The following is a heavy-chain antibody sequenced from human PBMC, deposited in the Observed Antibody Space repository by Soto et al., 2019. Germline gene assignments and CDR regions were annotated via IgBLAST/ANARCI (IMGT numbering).Heavy chain of an antibody. CDR2: IYYSGST. Sequence: PSETLSLTCTVSGGSISSYCWTWIRQPPGRGLEWIACIYYSGSTNYNPSLKSRVTISVDTSKDQFSLKLSSVTAADTAVYYCARNDYSSSYYWFDPWGQGTLVTVSS. J-gene: IGHJ5*02. V-gene: IGHV4-59*01. CDR3: ARNDYSSSYYWFDP. D-gene: IGHD6-13*01. CDR1: GGSISSYC.